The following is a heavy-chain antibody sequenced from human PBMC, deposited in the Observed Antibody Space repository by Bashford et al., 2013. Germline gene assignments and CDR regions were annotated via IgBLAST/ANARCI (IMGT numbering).Heavy chain of an antibody. D-gene: IGHD2-21*01. V-gene: IGHV3-23*01. J-gene: IGHJ6*02. Sequence: GSLRLSCAASGFTFSSYAMNWVRQAPGKGLEWVSSISESGDNTHYADSVQGRFTISRDNSKNTLYLQMNSLTTEDTAIYYCAKDQGESLADIMVVLPTWLDHFAMDVWGQGTTVTVSS. CDR1: GFTFSSYA. CDR2: ISESGDNT. CDR3: AKDQGESLADIMVVLPTWLDHFAMDV.